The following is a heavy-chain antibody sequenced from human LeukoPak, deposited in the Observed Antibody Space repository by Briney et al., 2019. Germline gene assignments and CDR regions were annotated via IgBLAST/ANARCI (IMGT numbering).Heavy chain of an antibody. Sequence: GGSLRLSCAASGFTFGSYGMHWVRQAPGKGLEWVAFIRYDGSNKYYADSVKGRFTISRDNSKNTLYLQMNSLRAEDTAVYYCAKGWVKTDYQHYWGQGTLVTVSS. D-gene: IGHD2-2*01. CDR3: AKGWVKTDYQHY. CDR2: IRYDGSNK. CDR1: GFTFGSYG. V-gene: IGHV3-30*02. J-gene: IGHJ4*02.